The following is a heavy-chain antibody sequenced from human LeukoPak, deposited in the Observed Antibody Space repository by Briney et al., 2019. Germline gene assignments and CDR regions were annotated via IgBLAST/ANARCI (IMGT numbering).Heavy chain of an antibody. D-gene: IGHD6-13*01. Sequence: PSETLSLTCTVSGDSISSYYWSWIWQPPGKGLEWIGYIYYSGSTNYNPSLKSRVTISVDASKIQFSMKLSSVTAADAAVYNCARGLAAAGHVSLDYWGQGSLVTVSS. CDR2: IYYSGST. CDR1: GDSISSYY. V-gene: IGHV4-59*01. J-gene: IGHJ4*02. CDR3: ARGLAAAGHVSLDY.